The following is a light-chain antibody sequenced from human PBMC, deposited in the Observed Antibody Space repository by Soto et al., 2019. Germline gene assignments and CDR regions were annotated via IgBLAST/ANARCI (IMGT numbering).Light chain of an antibody. Sequence: QSALTQPASVSGSPGQSITISCTGTSSDVGGYNYVSWYQQHPGKAPKLMIYDVSNRPSGVSNRFSGSKSGNTASLTISGLTAEDEADYYCSSYTSSSLYVFGTGTKLTVL. CDR3: SSYTSSSLYV. V-gene: IGLV2-14*01. CDR2: DVS. CDR1: SSDVGGYNY. J-gene: IGLJ1*01.